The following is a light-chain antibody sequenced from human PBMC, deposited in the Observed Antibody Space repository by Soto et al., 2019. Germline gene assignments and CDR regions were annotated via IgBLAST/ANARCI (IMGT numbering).Light chain of an antibody. J-gene: IGLJ1*01. CDR2: DVS. CDR1: SSDVGYYNY. CDR3: SSYAGSNYPYV. V-gene: IGLV2-8*01. Sequence: QSALTQTPSASGSPGQSVTIACTGTSSDVGYYNYVSWYQQPPGKAPKLLIYDVSKRPSGVPDRFSGSKSGNTASLTVSGLQAEDEGDYYCSSYAGSNYPYVFGTGTKVTV.